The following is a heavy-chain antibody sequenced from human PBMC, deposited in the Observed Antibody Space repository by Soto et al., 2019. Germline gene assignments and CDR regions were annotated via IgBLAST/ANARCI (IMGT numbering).Heavy chain of an antibody. CDR1: GASIRSYY. CDR2: IYYSGST. Sequence: QVQLQESGPGLVKPSETLSLTCTVSGASIRSYYWSWIRQPPGKGLEWIGFIYYSGSTNYNPSVKSRVTISVDTSKNQFSLRVSSVTAADTAVYYCARDQNGSPHFDYWGQGTLVTVSS. J-gene: IGHJ4*02. D-gene: IGHD1-26*01. CDR3: ARDQNGSPHFDY. V-gene: IGHV4-59*01.